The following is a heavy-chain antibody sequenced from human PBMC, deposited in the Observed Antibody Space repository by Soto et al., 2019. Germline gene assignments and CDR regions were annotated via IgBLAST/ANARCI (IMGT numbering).Heavy chain of an antibody. CDR3: TREVVIPYWYFDL. D-gene: IGHD2-15*01. J-gene: IGHJ2*01. CDR2: ISSDGNTN. CDR1: GFTVSSYC. Sequence: QVQRGESGGGVVQPGNSLRLSCAGSGFTVSSYCIHWVRQPPGKGLEWVTVISSDGNTNFYADSVKGRFTISRDNSKNIVYLQMNSLGAEDTAAYYCTREVVIPYWYFDLWGRGTLVTVSS. V-gene: IGHV3-30-3*01.